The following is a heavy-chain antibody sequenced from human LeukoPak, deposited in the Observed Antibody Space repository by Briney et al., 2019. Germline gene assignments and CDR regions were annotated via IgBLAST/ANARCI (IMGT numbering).Heavy chain of an antibody. CDR1: GFTFSRYW. D-gene: IGHD3-10*01. J-gene: IGHJ4*02. V-gene: IGHV3-7*03. CDR2: QDGSET. Sequence: GGSLRLSCAASGFTFSRYWMKQDGSETYYVDSVKGRFTISRDNAKNSLHLQMNSLRAEDAAVFYCARMDYYTSGTYTYPNFDYWGQGTLVTVSS. CDR3: ARMDYYTSGTYTYPNFDY.